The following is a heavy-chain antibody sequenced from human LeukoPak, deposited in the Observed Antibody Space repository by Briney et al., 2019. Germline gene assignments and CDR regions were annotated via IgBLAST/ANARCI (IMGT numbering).Heavy chain of an antibody. Sequence: PSETLSLTCTVSGGSISSSSYYWGWIRQPPGKGLEWIGSIHYSGSTYYNPSLKSRVTISVDTSKNQFSLKLSSVTAADTAVYYCARDRAVVSSWSDYYYYYMDVWGKGTTVTVSS. CDR1: GGSISSSSYY. J-gene: IGHJ6*03. CDR3: ARDRAVVSSWSDYYYYYMDV. CDR2: IHYSGST. D-gene: IGHD6-13*01. V-gene: IGHV4-39*07.